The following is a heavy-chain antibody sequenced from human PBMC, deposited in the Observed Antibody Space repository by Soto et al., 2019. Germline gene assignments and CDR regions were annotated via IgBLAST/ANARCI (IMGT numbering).Heavy chain of an antibody. D-gene: IGHD3-9*01. CDR2: ISSSSSYI. J-gene: IGHJ6*02. CDR1: GFTFSSYS. Sequence: GGSLKLSCAASGFTFSSYSMNWVRQAPGKGLEWVSSISSSSSYIYYADSGKGRFTISRDNAKNSLYLQMNSLRAEDTAVYYCARHIRSYDILTGYYYYYGMDVWGQGTTVTVSS. CDR3: ARHIRSYDILTGYYYYYGMDV. V-gene: IGHV3-21*01.